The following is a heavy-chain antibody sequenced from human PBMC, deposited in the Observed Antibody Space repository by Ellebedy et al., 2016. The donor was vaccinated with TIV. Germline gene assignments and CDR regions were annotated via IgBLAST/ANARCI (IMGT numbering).Heavy chain of an antibody. Sequence: KVSCKGSGYSFTSYWTGWLRQIPGQGLAWMGIIHTGDFDTRYIPSFPGQLTLSADKSISTAYLQWSSRKASDTAMYYCARRVYGGDFHYWGQGTLVTVSS. CDR2: IHTGDFDT. J-gene: IGHJ4*02. CDR1: GYSFTSYW. CDR3: ARRVYGGDFHY. V-gene: IGHV5-51*01. D-gene: IGHD4-23*01.